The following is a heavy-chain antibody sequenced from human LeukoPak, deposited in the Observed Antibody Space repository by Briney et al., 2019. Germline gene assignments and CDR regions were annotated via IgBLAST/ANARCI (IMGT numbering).Heavy chain of an antibody. Sequence: GGSLRLSCAASGFTFSSYGMHWVRQAPGKGLEWVAFIRYDGSNKYYADSVKGRFTISRDNSKNTLYLQMNSLRAEDTAVYYCAKLRPAVSLLFDAFDIWGQGTMVTVSS. J-gene: IGHJ3*02. CDR1: GFTFSSYG. D-gene: IGHD1-26*01. CDR3: AKLRPAVSLLFDAFDI. V-gene: IGHV3-30*02. CDR2: IRYDGSNK.